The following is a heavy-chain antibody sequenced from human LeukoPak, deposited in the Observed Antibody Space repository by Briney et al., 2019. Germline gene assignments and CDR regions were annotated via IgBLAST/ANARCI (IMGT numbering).Heavy chain of an antibody. J-gene: IGHJ4*02. V-gene: IGHV3-30-3*01. CDR2: ISYDGSDK. Sequence: GSLRLSCAASGFTFSAYALHWVRQAPGKGLEWVSVISYDGSDKYYADSVKGRFTISRDSSKNTLYLQMNSLRAEDTAVHYCARDLNRYFDYWGQETLVTVSS. CDR1: GFTFSAYA. CDR3: ARDLNRYFDY.